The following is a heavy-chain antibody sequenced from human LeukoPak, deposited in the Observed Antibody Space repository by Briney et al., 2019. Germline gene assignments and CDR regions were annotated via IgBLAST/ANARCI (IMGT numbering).Heavy chain of an antibody. CDR1: GFTFDDYA. Sequence: AGGSLRLSCAASGFTFDDYAMHWVRQAPGKGLEWVSGISWNSGSTGYADSVKGRFTISRDNAKNSLYLQMNSLRAEDTALYYCAKDIYHYAFDIWGQRTMVSVSS. CDR3: AKDIYHYAFDI. J-gene: IGHJ3*02. V-gene: IGHV3-9*01. D-gene: IGHD1-14*01. CDR2: ISWNSGST.